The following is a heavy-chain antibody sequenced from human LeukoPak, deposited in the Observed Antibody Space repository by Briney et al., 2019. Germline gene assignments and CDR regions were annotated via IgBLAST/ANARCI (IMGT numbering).Heavy chain of an antibody. D-gene: IGHD3-16*01. CDR1: GGTFSSYA. V-gene: IGHV1-69*04. CDR3: AREGDDLAGLRVASH. CDR2: IIPILGIA. Sequence: SVKVSCKASGGTFSSYAISWVRQAPGQGLEWMGRIIPILGIANYAQKFQRRVTITADKSTSTAYMELSSLRSEDTAVYYCAREGDDLAGLRVASHWGQGTLVTVSS. J-gene: IGHJ4*02.